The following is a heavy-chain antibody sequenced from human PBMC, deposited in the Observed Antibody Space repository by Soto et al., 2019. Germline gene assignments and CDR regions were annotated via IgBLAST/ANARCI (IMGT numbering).Heavy chain of an antibody. CDR1: GGSISSGGYY. CDR3: ARSPEATVTAFDY. Sequence: QVQLQESGPGPVKPSQTLSLTCTVSGGSISSGGYYWSWIRQHPGKGLEWFGYIYYSGSTYYNPSLKSRVTISVDTSKNQFSLKLSSVTAADTAVYYCARSPEATVTAFDYWGQGTLVTVSS. J-gene: IGHJ4*02. CDR2: IYYSGST. V-gene: IGHV4-31*03. D-gene: IGHD4-17*01.